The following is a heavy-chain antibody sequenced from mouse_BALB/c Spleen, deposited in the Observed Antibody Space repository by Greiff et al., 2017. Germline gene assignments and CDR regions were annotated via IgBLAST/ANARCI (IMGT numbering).Heavy chain of an antibody. CDR2: ISSGGST. V-gene: IGHV5-6-5*01. J-gene: IGHJ2*01. Sequence: EVKLVESGGGLVKPGGSLKLSCAASGFTFSSYAMSWVRQTPEKRLEWVASISSGGSTYYPDSVKGRFTISRDNARNILYLQMSSLRSEDTAMYYCARGRGNYLFDYWGQGTTLTVSS. CDR1: GFTFSSYA. D-gene: IGHD2-1*01. CDR3: ARGRGNYLFDY.